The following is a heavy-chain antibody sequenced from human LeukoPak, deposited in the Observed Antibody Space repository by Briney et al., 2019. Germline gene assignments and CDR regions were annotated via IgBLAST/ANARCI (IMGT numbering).Heavy chain of an antibody. Sequence: AGTLRLSCAASGFTFSSYSMNWVRQAPGKGLEWVSSISSSSSYIYYADSVKGRFTISRDNAKNSLYLQMNSLRAEDTAVYHCARDHCSGGSCYPIFDYWGQGTLVTVSS. CDR3: ARDHCSGGSCYPIFDY. CDR2: ISSSSSYI. V-gene: IGHV3-21*01. CDR1: GFTFSSYS. J-gene: IGHJ4*02. D-gene: IGHD2-15*01.